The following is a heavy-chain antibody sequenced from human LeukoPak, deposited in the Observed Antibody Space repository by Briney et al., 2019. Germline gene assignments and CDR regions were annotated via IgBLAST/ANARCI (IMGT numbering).Heavy chain of an antibody. CDR3: ARSGIGEAFDI. V-gene: IGHV1-2*06. D-gene: IGHD1-26*01. CDR2: INPNRGGT. J-gene: IGHJ3*02. CDR1: GYTFTGYY. Sequence: ASVTVSCKGSGYTFTGYYMHWVRQAAGQGLEWVGRINPNRGGTNYAQKFQGRVTMTRDTSISTAYMAVSRLRSDDTAVYYCARSGIGEAFDIWGQGTMVTVSS.